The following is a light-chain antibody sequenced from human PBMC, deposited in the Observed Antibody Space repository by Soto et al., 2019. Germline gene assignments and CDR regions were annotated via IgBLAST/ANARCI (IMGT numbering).Light chain of an antibody. J-gene: IGKJ5*01. V-gene: IGKV1-5*01. Sequence: DIQMTQSPSTLSASVGDRVTITCRASQSLNNALAWYQQKPGKAPNLLIYDASTLERGVPSRFSGTGSGTEFTLTISSLQPDDFATYYCQQYHRKSVTFGQGTDWRL. CDR3: QQYHRKSVT. CDR2: DAS. CDR1: QSLNNA.